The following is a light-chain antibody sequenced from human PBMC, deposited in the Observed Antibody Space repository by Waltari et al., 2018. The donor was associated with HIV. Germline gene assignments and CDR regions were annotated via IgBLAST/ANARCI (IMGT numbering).Light chain of an antibody. CDR1: QTIRNL. CDR2: EAS. J-gene: IGKJ2*01. V-gene: IGKV1-5*03. CDR3: QQFLTYPT. Sequence: DIQMTQSPSTLSASVGDSVTITGRAGQTIRNLLAWYQQKPGKAPKLLIYEASTLDSGVPLRFSGSGSETQFTLTISGLQPDDFATYYCQQFLTYPTFGQGTKLEIK.